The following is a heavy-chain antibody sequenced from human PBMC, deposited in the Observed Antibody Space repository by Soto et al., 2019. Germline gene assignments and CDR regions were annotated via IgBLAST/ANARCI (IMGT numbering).Heavy chain of an antibody. CDR3: AKGGINGPSSRGCLAP. Sequence: QVQLVESGGGVVQPGRSLRLSCAASGFTFQTYAMHWVRQAPGKGLEWVALIWYDGTNEKYADSVRGRFTISRDNSMDTLYLQMNSLRGEDRAVYFCAKGGINGPSSRGCLAPWGQGTLVTFSS. D-gene: IGHD6-6*01. J-gene: IGHJ5*02. CDR2: IWYDGTNE. V-gene: IGHV3-33*06. CDR1: GFTFQTYA.